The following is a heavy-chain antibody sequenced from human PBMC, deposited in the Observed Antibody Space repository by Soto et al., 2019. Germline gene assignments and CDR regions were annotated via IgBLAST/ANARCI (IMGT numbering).Heavy chain of an antibody. J-gene: IGHJ4*02. CDR2: IYYSGST. CDR3: ARAKYYYGSGSTFGY. V-gene: IGHV4-59*01. CDR1: GGSISIYY. Sequence: SETLSLTCTVSGGSISIYYWSWIRQPPGTGLEWIGYIYYSGSTNYNPSLKSRVTISVDTSKNQFSLKLSSVTAADTAVYYCARAKYYYGSGSTFGYWGQGTLVTVSS. D-gene: IGHD3-10*01.